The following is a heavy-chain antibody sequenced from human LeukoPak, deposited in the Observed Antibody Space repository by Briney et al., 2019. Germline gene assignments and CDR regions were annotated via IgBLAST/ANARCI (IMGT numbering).Heavy chain of an antibody. CDR1: GGSISSGGYY. J-gene: IGHJ3*02. V-gene: IGHV4-30-2*01. D-gene: IGHD6-19*01. Sequence: PSETLSLTCTVSGGSISSGGYYWSWIRQPPGKGLEWIGYIYHSGSTYYNPSLKSRVTISVDRSKNQFSLKLSSVTAADTAVYYCARDTGSGWYDAFDIWGQGTMVTVSS. CDR3: ARDTGSGWYDAFDI. CDR2: IYHSGST.